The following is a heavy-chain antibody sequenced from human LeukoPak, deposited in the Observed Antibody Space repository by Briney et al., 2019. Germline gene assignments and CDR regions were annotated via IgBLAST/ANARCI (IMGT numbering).Heavy chain of an antibody. J-gene: IGHJ5*02. CDR1: GGSISYSNSY. Sequence: SETLSLTCTVSGGSISYSNSYWGGIRQPPGKGLEWIGNIYFSGSTYYKQSLKSRVTISVDTSKNQFSLKLRSVTAADTAVYYCARASCGGGTCYDSRGWFDPWGQGTLVTVSS. CDR3: ARASCGGGTCYDSRGWFDP. CDR2: IYFSGST. V-gene: IGHV4-39*07. D-gene: IGHD2-15*01.